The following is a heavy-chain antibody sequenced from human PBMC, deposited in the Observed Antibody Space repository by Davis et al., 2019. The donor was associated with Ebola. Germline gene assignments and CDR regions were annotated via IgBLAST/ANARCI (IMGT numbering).Heavy chain of an antibody. Sequence: SETLSLTCAVYGGSFSGYYWTWIRQPPGKGLEWIGSIYYSGSTYYNPSLKSRVTISVDTSKNQFSLKLSSVTAADTAVYYCARTYGSGSYYHDYWGQGTLVTVSS. CDR3: ARTYGSGSYYHDY. CDR1: GGSFSGYY. V-gene: IGHV4-34*01. CDR2: IYYSGST. D-gene: IGHD3-10*01. J-gene: IGHJ4*02.